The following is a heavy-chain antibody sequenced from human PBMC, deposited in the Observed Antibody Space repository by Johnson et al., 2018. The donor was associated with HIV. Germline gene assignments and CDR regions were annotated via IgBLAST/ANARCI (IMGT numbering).Heavy chain of an antibody. Sequence: EVQLVESGGGLVQPGGSLRLSCAASGLTFSKYAMNWVRQAPGKGLEWVSPISGSGGSTYYADSVKGRFTISRDNSKNTLYLQMNSLRAEDTAGYYCALAGLRIAALDAFEIWGQGTMVTVSS. D-gene: IGHD6-25*01. J-gene: IGHJ3*02. CDR1: GLTFSKYA. V-gene: IGHV3-23*04. CDR3: ALAGLRIAALDAFEI. CDR2: ISGSGGST.